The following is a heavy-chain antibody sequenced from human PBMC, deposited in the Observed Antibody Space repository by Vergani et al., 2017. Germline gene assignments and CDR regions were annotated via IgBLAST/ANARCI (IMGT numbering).Heavy chain of an antibody. D-gene: IGHD1-1*01. CDR3: ARDTTYTDS. CDR2: IYPADSDT. Sequence: EVELVQSGPEMRKPGESLKISCKCSEYSFGNYWIGWVRQRPGKGLEWMGIIYPADSDTRYSPSCQGQVTISADKSIITPFLRWDSLKASDTALYHCARDTTYTDSWGQGTLVTVSS. CDR1: EYSFGNYW. V-gene: IGHV5-51*03. J-gene: IGHJ4*02.